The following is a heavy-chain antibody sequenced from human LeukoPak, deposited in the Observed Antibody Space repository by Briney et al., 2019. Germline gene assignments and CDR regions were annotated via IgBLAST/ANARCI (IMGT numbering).Heavy chain of an antibody. CDR1: GYTVRKYA. Sequence: SVKVSCNASGYTVRKYAIGWVRQAPAQGLEWKGGVISTYGASNYAQKFQGRVTLTTDESANNAYMELRSLRSEDTDVSYSARDRTGYGNYYFDTWGQGTPVTVSS. CDR2: VISTYGAS. V-gene: IGHV1-69*05. CDR3: ARDRTGYGNYYFDT. J-gene: IGHJ4*02. D-gene: IGHD5-18*01.